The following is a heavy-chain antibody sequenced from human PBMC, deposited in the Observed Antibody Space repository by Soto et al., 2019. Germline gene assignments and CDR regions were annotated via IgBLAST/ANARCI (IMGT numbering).Heavy chain of an antibody. CDR3: ASQLLYGY. CDR2: MNSDGSTI. CDR1: GFTFRTSW. Sequence: LRLSCAASGFTFRTSWMHWVRQVPGQGLVWVARMNSDGSTISYADFVKGRFTISRDNAKNTLFLQMNSLRVEDTALYYCASQLLYGYWGQGTLVTVSS. V-gene: IGHV3-74*01. J-gene: IGHJ4*02. D-gene: IGHD1-1*01.